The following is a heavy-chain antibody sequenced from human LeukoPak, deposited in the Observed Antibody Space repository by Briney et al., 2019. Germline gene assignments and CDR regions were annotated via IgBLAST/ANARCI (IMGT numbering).Heavy chain of an antibody. CDR2: IKSKTDGGTT. D-gene: IGHD5-24*01. V-gene: IGHV3-15*01. CDR1: GFTFSNAW. CDR3: TTVAPVWDGYNYFYFDY. Sequence: PGGSLRLSCAASGFTFSNAWMSWVRQAPGKGLEWVGRIKSKTDGGTTDYAAPVKGRFTISRDDSKNTLYLRMNSLKTEDTAVYYCTTVAPVWDGYNYFYFDYWGQGTLVTVSS. J-gene: IGHJ4*02.